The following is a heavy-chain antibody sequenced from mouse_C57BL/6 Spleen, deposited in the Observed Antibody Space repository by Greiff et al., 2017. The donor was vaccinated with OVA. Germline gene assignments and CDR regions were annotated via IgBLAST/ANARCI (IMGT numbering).Heavy chain of an antibody. D-gene: IGHD4-1*01. Sequence: EVQLQQSGPGLVKPSQSLSLTCSVTGYSITSGYYWYWIRQFPGNKLEWMGYISYDGSNNYNPYLKNRISITRDTSKNQFFLKLNAVTTEDTATYYCAREGTGPWFAYWGQGTLVTVSA. CDR1: GYSITSGYY. V-gene: IGHV3-6*01. CDR3: AREGTGPWFAY. CDR2: ISYDGSN. J-gene: IGHJ3*01.